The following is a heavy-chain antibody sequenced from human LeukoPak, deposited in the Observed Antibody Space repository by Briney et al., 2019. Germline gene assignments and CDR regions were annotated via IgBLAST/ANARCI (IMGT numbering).Heavy chain of an antibody. CDR3: ARVRRYYDSSGYPSRLFDY. CDR1: GGSISSYY. Sequence: SETLSLTCTVSGGSISSYYWSWIRQSPGKGLEWIGYIYDSVNTNYNPSLESRVTISVDTSKKQFSLKLTSATAADTAVYYCARVRRYYDSSGYPSRLFDYWGQGTLVTVSS. D-gene: IGHD3-22*01. CDR2: IYDSVNT. V-gene: IGHV4-59*01. J-gene: IGHJ4*02.